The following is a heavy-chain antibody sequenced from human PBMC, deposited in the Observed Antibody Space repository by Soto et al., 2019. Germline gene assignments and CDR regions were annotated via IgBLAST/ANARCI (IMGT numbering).Heavy chain of an antibody. V-gene: IGHV1-8*01. CDR3: ARGRKDPLWFGDRPLYLDY. J-gene: IGHJ4*02. CDR2: MNPNSGYT. Sequence: QVQLVQSGAEVKKPGASVKVSCKASGYTFTSYDVIWVRQATGQGPEWMGWMNPNSGYTDYAQKFQGRITMTRDTSTSTAHMELSSLRSEDTAVCYCARGRKDPLWFGDRPLYLDYWGQGTLVTVSS. CDR1: GYTFTSYD. D-gene: IGHD3-10*01.